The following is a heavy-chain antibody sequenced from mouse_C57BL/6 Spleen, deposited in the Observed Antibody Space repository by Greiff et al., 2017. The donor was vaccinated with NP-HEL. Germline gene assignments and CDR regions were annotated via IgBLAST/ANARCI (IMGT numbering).Heavy chain of an antibody. J-gene: IGHJ1*03. V-gene: IGHV1-82*01. D-gene: IGHD1-1*01. CDR1: GSAFRSSW. CDR2: IYPGDGET. CDR3: ASSNYYGSSYGYFDV. Sequence: VKLMESGPELVKPGASVTISCKASGSAFRSSWMNCVKQRPGTGLEWIGRIYPGDGETNYNGKFKGKATLTADKSSSTAYMQLSSLTSEDSAVYFCASSNYYGSSYGYFDVWGTGTTVTVSS.